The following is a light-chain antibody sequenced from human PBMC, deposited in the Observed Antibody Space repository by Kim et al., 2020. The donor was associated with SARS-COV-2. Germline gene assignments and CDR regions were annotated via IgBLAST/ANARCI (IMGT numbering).Light chain of an antibody. CDR3: QSRDSGGNVL. V-gene: IGLV3-19*01. J-gene: IGLJ2*01. CDR1: SLRSYY. Sequence: SSELTQDPAVFVALGQTVRITCQGDSLRSYYATWYQQRPRQAPVLVIYGRNNRPSGIPDRFSGSSSGNTASLTISGAQAEDEADFYCQSRDSGGNVLFGGGTKLTVL. CDR2: GRN.